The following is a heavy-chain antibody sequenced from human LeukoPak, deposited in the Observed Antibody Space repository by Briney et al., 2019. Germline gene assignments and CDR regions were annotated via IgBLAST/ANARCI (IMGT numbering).Heavy chain of an antibody. CDR3: ARGPSGYHNT. Sequence: GGSLRLSCAASGFTFSSYEMNWVRQAPGKGLEWVSFIYSDNTHYSDSVKGRFTISRDNSKNTLYLQMNSLRAEDTAVYYCARGPSGYHNTGGQGTLVTVSS. J-gene: IGHJ4*02. V-gene: IGHV3-66*01. CDR2: IYSDNT. CDR1: GFTFSSYE. D-gene: IGHD5-12*01.